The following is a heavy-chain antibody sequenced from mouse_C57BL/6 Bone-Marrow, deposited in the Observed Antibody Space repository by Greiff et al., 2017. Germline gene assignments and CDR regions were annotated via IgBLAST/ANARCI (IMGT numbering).Heavy chain of an antibody. J-gene: IGHJ4*01. Sequence: QVQLQQPGAELVKPGASVKLSCKASGYTFTRYWMHWVKQRPGQGLVWIGMIHPTSGSTNYNEKFKSKATLTVDKSSSTAYMQLTSLTSEDSAVYYCARDYGSRCAMDDWGQGTSVTVSS. V-gene: IGHV1-64*01. CDR1: GYTFTRYW. CDR2: IHPTSGST. D-gene: IGHD1-1*01. CDR3: ARDYGSRCAMDD.